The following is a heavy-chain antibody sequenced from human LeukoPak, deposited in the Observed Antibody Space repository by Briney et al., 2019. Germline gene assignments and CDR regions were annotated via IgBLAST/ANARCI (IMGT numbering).Heavy chain of an antibody. D-gene: IGHD2-15*01. Sequence: GASVKVSCKASGYTFTGYYMHWVRQAPGQGLDWMGRINPNSGGTNYAQKFQGRVTMTRDTSISTAYMELSRLRSDDTAVYYCARAGGGSSNWFDPWGQGTLVTVSS. J-gene: IGHJ5*02. CDR2: INPNSGGT. CDR3: ARAGGGSSNWFDP. V-gene: IGHV1-2*06. CDR1: GYTFTGYY.